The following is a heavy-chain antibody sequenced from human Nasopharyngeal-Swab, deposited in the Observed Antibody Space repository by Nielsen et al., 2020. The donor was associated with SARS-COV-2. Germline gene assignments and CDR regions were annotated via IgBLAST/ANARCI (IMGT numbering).Heavy chain of an antibody. J-gene: IGHJ6*04. V-gene: IGHV4-59*01. CDR1: GGSISSYY. D-gene: IGHD2-8*01. CDR3: AREGECTNGVCYIRGMDV. CDR2: TYHSGSA. Sequence: SETLSLTCTVSGGSISSYYWSWIRQPPGKGLEWIGFTYHSGSASYNPSLKSRVAISGDTSKNQISLSLNSVTAADSAVHYCAREGECTNGVCYIRGMDVWGKGTTVTVSP.